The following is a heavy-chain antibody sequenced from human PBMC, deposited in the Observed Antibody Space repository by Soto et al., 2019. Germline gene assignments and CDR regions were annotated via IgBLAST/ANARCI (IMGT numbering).Heavy chain of an antibody. D-gene: IGHD2-21*01. CDR1: GGTFSSYA. CDR2: IIPIFGTA. CDR3: ARVISECGGYFGCYGMDV. J-gene: IGHJ6*02. Sequence: SVKVSCKASGGTFSSYAISWVRQAPGQGLEWMGGIIPIFGTANYAQKFQGRVTITADESTSTAYMELSSLRSEDTAVYYCARVISECGGYFGCYGMDVWGQGTTVTVSS. V-gene: IGHV1-69*13.